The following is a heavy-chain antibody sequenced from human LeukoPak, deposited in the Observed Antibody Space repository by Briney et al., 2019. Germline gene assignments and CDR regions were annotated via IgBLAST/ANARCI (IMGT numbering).Heavy chain of an antibody. CDR1: GGSISSYY. CDR3: ARSDYDFWSGYSFGWFDP. CDR2: IYYSGST. Sequence: SETLSLTCTVSGGSISSYYWSWIRQPPGKGLEWIGYIYYSGSTNYSPSLKSRVTISVDTSKNRFSLRLSSVTAADTAVYYCARSDYDFWSGYSFGWFDPWGQGTLVTVSS. J-gene: IGHJ5*02. D-gene: IGHD3-3*01. V-gene: IGHV4-59*01.